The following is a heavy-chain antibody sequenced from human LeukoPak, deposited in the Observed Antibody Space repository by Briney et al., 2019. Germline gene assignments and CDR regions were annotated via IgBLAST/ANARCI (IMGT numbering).Heavy chain of an antibody. V-gene: IGHV3-53*01. CDR1: GFTVSSNY. Sequence: PGGSLRLSCAASGFTVSSNYMSWVRQAPGKGLEGVSVIYSGGNTYYADSVKGRFTISRDNSRNTLYLQMNSLRAEDTAVYYCARGIAATYFQHWGQGTLVTVSS. D-gene: IGHD6-13*01. J-gene: IGHJ1*01. CDR3: ARGIAATYFQH. CDR2: IYSGGNT.